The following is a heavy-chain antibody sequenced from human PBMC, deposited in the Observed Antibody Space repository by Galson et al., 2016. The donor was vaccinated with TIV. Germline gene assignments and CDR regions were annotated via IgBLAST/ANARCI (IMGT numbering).Heavy chain of an antibody. CDR3: ARAGHCSRTSCYGSMDV. CDR1: GLSFSNSR. J-gene: IGHJ6*02. CDR2: ISIISSTI. Sequence: SLRLSCAASGLSFSNSRMNWVRQTPGKGLEWVSYISIISSTISYADSVKGRFTVSRDNAKNSLYLQMNSLRAEDTAVYYCARAGHCSRTSCYGSMDVWGQGTTVTVSS. V-gene: IGHV3-48*04. D-gene: IGHD2-2*01.